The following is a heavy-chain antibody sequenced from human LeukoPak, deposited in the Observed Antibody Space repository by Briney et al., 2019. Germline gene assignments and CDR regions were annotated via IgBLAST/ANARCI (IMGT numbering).Heavy chain of an antibody. V-gene: IGHV3-23*01. CDR1: GFTFSRYA. J-gene: IGHJ4*02. Sequence: GGSLRLSSAASGFTFSRYAMSWGRAAPGKGLEWGSAISGSGGSTYYADSVKGRFTISRDNSKNTLYLQMNSLRAEDTAVYYCAKVDYFDYWGQGTLVTVSS. CDR3: AKVDYFDY. CDR2: ISGSGGST.